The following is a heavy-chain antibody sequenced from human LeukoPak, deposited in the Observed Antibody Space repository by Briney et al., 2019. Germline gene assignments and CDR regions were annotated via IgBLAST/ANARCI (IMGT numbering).Heavy chain of an antibody. D-gene: IGHD6-13*01. J-gene: IGHJ4*02. CDR3: ARGIASIDY. CDR2: IWYDGSNK. V-gene: IGHV3-33*01. Sequence: GRSWRLSCAASGFTFSSYGMHWVRQAPGKGLEWVAVIWYDGSNKYYADSVKGRFTISRDNSKNTLYLQMNSLRAEDTAVYYCARGIASIDYWGQGTLVTVSS. CDR1: GFTFSSYG.